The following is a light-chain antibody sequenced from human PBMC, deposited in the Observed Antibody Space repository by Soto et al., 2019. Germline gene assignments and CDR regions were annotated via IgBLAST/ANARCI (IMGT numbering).Light chain of an antibody. J-gene: IGLJ2*01. CDR1: SSNIGSNF. Sequence: QSALTQPPSVSAAPGQKVTISCSGSSSNIGSNFVSWYQLLPGTAPKLLIYDNNKRPSGIPDRFSGSKSGTSATLGITGLQTGDEADYFCGAWDSSLKVVVFGGGTKLTVL. V-gene: IGLV1-51*01. CDR3: GAWDSSLKVVV. CDR2: DNN.